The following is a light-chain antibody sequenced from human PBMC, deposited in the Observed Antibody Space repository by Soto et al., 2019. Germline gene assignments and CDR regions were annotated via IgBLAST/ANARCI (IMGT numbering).Light chain of an antibody. CDR3: QERSNWPPVIT. CDR2: DSS. V-gene: IGKV3-11*01. Sequence: EIVLTQSPATLSLSPGERATLSCRASQSFSSYLAWYQQKPGQAPRLLIYDSSKRSTGIPVRFSGSGSGTDFTLTISSREPKDYAVYYCQERSNWPPVITFGQGTRLEIK. CDR1: QSFSSY. J-gene: IGKJ5*01.